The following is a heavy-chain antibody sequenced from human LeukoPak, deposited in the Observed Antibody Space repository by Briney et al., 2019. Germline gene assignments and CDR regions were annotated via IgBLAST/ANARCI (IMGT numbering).Heavy chain of an antibody. CDR3: AAYGGNSEYFVS. CDR2: VYYSGST. V-gene: IGHV4-59*01. D-gene: IGHD4-23*01. J-gene: IGHJ4*02. CDR1: GGSLSTSY. Sequence: KPSETLSLTCTVSGGSLSTSYWSWIRQPPGKGLEWIGYVYYSGSTGYNPSLQSRLTIPVDASKNQFSLRLTSVTAADTAIYYCAAYGGNSEYFVSWGQGTLVTVSS.